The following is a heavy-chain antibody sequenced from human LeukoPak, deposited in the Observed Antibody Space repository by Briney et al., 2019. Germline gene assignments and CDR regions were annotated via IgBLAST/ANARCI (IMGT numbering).Heavy chain of an antibody. CDR3: ARDQMTTAQRNAFDI. CDR2: IIPIFGTA. J-gene: IGHJ3*02. V-gene: IGHV1-69*13. D-gene: IGHD4-17*01. Sequence: ASVKVSCKASGGTFSSYAISWVRQAPGQGLEWMGGIIPIFGTANYAQKFQGRVTITADESTSTAYMELSSLRSEDTAVYYCARDQMTTAQRNAFDIWGQGTMVTVSS. CDR1: GGTFSSYA.